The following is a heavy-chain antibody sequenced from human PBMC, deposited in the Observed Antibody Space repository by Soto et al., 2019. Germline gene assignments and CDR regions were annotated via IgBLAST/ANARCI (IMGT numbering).Heavy chain of an antibody. CDR1: GGSFSGYY. J-gene: IGHJ2*01. Sequence: SETLSLTCAVSGGSFSGYYWSWIRQPPGKGLEWIGEINHSGSTNYNPSLKSRLTISVDTSKRQFSLKLNSVTAADTAVYYCARSKFLTGFYVVFFDVWGRAIPVTVSS. CDR3: ARSKFLTGFYVVFFDV. V-gene: IGHV4-34*01. CDR2: INHSGST. D-gene: IGHD3-9*01.